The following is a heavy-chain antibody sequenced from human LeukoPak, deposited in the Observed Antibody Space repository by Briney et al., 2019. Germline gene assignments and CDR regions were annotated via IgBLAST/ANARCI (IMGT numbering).Heavy chain of an antibody. Sequence: SETLSLTCTVSGGSVSSATYYWNWIRQPPGKGLEWIAYIYYSGGTDYNPSLKSRVTISVDTSKNQFSLNLSSVTAADTAVYYCARARYCSGGSCYYNNWFDPWGQGTLVTVSS. CDR2: IYYSGGT. V-gene: IGHV4-61*01. J-gene: IGHJ5*02. D-gene: IGHD2-15*01. CDR3: ARARYCSGGSCYYNNWFDP. CDR1: GGSVSSATYY.